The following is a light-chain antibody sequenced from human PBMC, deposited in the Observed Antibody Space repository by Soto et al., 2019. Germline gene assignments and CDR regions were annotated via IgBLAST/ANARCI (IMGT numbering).Light chain of an antibody. V-gene: IGLV2-14*01. J-gene: IGLJ2*01. CDR1: SSDVGGYNF. Sequence: QSALTQPASVSGSPGQSITISCTGTSSDVGGYNFVSWYQQHPGKAPKLMIYDVSNRPSGASNRFSGSKSGTTASLTISGLQAEDEADYYCSSYTSSSTVVFGGGTQLTVL. CDR2: DVS. CDR3: SSYTSSSTVV.